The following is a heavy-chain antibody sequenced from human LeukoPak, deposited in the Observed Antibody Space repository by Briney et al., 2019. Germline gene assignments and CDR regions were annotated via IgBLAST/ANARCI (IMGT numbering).Heavy chain of an antibody. J-gene: IGHJ5*02. CDR1: GYTFTGYY. CDR3: ARARAPHWFDP. D-gene: IGHD3-10*01. V-gene: IGHV1-2*02. CDR2: INPNSGGT. Sequence: ASVKVSCKASGYTFTGYYMHWVRQAPGQGLEWMGWINPNSGGTNYAQKFQGRVTMTRDMSTSTVYMELSSLRSEDTAVYYCARARAPHWFDPWGQGTLVTVSS.